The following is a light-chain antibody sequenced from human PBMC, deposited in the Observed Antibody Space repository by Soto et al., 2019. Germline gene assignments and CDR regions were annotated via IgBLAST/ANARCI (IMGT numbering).Light chain of an antibody. J-gene: IGKJ1*01. CDR1: QSVSSN. Sequence: EIVMTQSPATLSVSPGERATLSCRASQSVSSNLAWYQQKPGQAPRLLIYGASTRATGIPARFSGSGSGTEFTLNISSLQSEDFAVYYCPQYTNWPPWTFGQGTKVAIK. CDR2: GAS. V-gene: IGKV3-15*01. CDR3: PQYTNWPPWT.